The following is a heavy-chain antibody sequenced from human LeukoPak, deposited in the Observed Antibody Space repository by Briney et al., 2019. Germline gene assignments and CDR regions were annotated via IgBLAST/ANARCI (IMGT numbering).Heavy chain of an antibody. J-gene: IGHJ5*02. Sequence: SETLSLTCTVSGGSISSSSYYWGWIRQPPGKGLEWIGSIYYSGSTYYNPSLKSRVTISVDTSKNQFSLKLSSVTAADTAVYYCARVSTAGRLRYTFGPWGQGTLVTVSS. CDR1: GGSISSSSYY. V-gene: IGHV4-39*07. D-gene: IGHD5-12*01. CDR3: ARVSTAGRLRYTFGP. CDR2: IYYSGST.